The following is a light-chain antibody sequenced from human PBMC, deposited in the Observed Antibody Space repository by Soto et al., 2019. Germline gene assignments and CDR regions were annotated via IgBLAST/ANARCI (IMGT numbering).Light chain of an antibody. CDR1: QSISINY. J-gene: IGKJ2*01. CDR2: GAS. Sequence: EIVLTQSPGTLSLSPGGRATVSCRASQSISINYLAWYQQKPGQAPRLLIYGASSRATGIPDRFSGSGSGTHFTLTISRLEPEDFAVYYCQQYGNSLLYTFGQGTKVDIK. V-gene: IGKV3-20*01. CDR3: QQYGNSLLYT.